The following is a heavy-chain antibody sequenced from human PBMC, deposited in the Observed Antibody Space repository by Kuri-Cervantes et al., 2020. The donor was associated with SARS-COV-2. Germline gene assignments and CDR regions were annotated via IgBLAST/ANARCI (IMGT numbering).Heavy chain of an antibody. CDR2: VSISGST. Sequence: SETLSLTCTVSDGSISSGSHYWSWIRQPAGKGLEWIGRVSISGSTKYNPSLESRVTVSLDTSKNQFSLRLTSVTAADTAVYYCASQAAKYCSSTSCYTGVFDYWGQGTLVTVSS. CDR1: DGSISSGSHY. J-gene: IGHJ4*02. V-gene: IGHV4-61*02. D-gene: IGHD2-2*02. CDR3: ASQAAKYCSSTSCYTGVFDY.